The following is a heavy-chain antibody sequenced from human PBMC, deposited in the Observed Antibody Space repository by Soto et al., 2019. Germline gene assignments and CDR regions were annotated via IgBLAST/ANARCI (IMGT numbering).Heavy chain of an antibody. CDR2: ITDSGYTA. Sequence: PGGSLRLSCAASGFSFGTFVMTWFRQAPGGGLEWVASITDSGYTASYAETVEGRFTVSRDNSKNKLHLQMNDQRPEDTATYYCAKNGQWLATPPEAWGQGTLVTAPQ. CDR1: GFSFGTFV. J-gene: IGHJ4*02. V-gene: IGHV3-23*01. D-gene: IGHD6-19*01. CDR3: AKNGQWLATPPEA.